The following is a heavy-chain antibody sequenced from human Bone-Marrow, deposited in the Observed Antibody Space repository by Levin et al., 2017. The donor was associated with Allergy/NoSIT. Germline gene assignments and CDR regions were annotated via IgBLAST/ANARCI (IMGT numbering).Heavy chain of an antibody. D-gene: IGHD2-15*01. V-gene: IGHV3-21*01. J-gene: IGHJ2*01. Sequence: GGSLRLSCADSGFTFGSYSMKWVRQAPGRGLEWVASISSRSSHIYYAESVKGRFTISRDNAKNSLYLQMNSLRAEDTAVYYCARDGGYCSADRCYDTYWYFDVWGRGTLVTVSS. CDR3: ARDGGYCSADRCYDTYWYFDV. CDR1: GFTFGSYS. CDR2: ISSRSSHI.